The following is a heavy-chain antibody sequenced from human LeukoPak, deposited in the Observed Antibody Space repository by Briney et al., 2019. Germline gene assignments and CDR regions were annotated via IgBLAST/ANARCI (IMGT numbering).Heavy chain of an antibody. CDR1: GFTVSNNY. V-gene: IGHV3-53*01. CDR3: ARVGNYYDFDY. J-gene: IGHJ4*02. D-gene: IGHD1-26*01. Sequence: PGGSLRPSCAASGFTVSNNYMSWLRQPPGKGLEWVSIIFSADRTYFADSVKGRFSISRDNSKNTLYLQMNSLRAEDTAVYYCARVGNYYDFDYWGQGTLVTVSS. CDR2: IFSADRT.